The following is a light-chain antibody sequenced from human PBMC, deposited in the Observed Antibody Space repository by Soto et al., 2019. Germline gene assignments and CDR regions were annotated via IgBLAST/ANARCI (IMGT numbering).Light chain of an antibody. CDR2: SNS. CDR1: SSNIGSRY. V-gene: IGLV1-47*02. J-gene: IGLJ2*01. CDR3: ATWDDSLSGVV. Sequence: QSVLTPPPSASGTPGQRVTISCSGSSSNIGSRYVYWYQQLPGTAPKLLIYSNSQRPSGVPHRFSGSKSGTSASLAISGLRSEDEADYYCATWDDSLSGVVIGGGTK.